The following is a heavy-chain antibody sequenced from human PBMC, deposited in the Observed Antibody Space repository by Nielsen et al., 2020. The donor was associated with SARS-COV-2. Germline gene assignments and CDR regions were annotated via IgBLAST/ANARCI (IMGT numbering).Heavy chain of an antibody. J-gene: IGHJ6*02. CDR1: GFNFSSYA. Sequence: GGSLRLSCAASGFNFSSYAMHWVRQAPGKGLEWVAAVSYDGNNQYYADSVKGRFTISRDNSMNTLYLRMNSLRAEDAAVYFCARDRSIYFYYGMDVWGQGTTVTVSS. D-gene: IGHD2/OR15-2a*01. CDR3: ARDRSIYFYYGMDV. CDR2: VSYDGNNQ. V-gene: IGHV3-30*04.